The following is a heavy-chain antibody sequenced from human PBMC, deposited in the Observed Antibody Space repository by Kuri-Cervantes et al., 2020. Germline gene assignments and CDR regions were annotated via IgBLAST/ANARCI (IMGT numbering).Heavy chain of an antibody. CDR3: AKGGAARPYYYGMDV. J-gene: IGHJ6*02. D-gene: IGHD6-6*01. V-gene: IGHV3-30*18. Sequence: GRSLRLSCAASGFTFSSYGMHWVRQAPGKGLEWVAVISYDGSNKYYADSVKGRFTISRDNSKNTLYLQMNSLRAEDTAVYYCAKGGAARPYYYGMDVWGQGTTVTVSS. CDR1: GFTFSSYG. CDR2: ISYDGSNK.